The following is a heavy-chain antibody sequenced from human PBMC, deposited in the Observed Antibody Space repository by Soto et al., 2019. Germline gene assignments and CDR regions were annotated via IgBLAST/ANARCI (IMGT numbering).Heavy chain of an antibody. CDR1: GFTFSSYW. D-gene: IGHD6-19*01. CDR3: ARDGRKLAVVEAY. CDR2: IKQDGSEK. J-gene: IGHJ4*02. V-gene: IGHV3-7*03. Sequence: EVQLVESGGGLVQPGGSLRLSCAASGFTFSSYWMSWVRQAPGKGLEWVANIKQDGSEKYYVDSVKGRFTISRDNAKNSLYLQMNSLRAEDTAVYYCARDGRKLAVVEAYWGQGTLVTVSS.